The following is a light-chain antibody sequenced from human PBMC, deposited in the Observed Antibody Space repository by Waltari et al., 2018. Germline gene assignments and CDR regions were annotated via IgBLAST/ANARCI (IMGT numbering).Light chain of an antibody. CDR1: YSNVGSQT. CDR2: NDY. CDR3: ATEDRLNGPI. V-gene: IGLV1-44*01. Sequence: QSVLTQPPSASGTPGQRVTISCSGSYSNVGSQTVNWYQQRPGTAPKPLVYNDYHRPYGVPARFAGSKPGTSASLAITGLQSEDEADYYCATEDRLNGPIFGGGTKLTVL. J-gene: IGLJ2*01.